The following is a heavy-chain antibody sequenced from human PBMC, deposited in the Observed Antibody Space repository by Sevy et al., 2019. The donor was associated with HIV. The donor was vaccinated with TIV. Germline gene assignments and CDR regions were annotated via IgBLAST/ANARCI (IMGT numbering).Heavy chain of an antibody. CDR3: AKGSWNGDFDY. CDR1: GFTFSSYG. Sequence: GGSLRLSCAASGFTFSSYGMHWVLQAPGKGLEWVAVISYDGSNKYYADSVKGRFTISRDNSKNTLYLQMNSLRAEDTAVYYCAKGSWNGDFDYWGQGTLVTVSS. J-gene: IGHJ4*02. V-gene: IGHV3-30*18. D-gene: IGHD1-1*01. CDR2: ISYDGSNK.